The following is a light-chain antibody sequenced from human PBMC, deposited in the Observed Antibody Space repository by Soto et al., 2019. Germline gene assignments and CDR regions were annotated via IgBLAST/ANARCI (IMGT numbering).Light chain of an antibody. V-gene: IGKV3-11*01. CDR1: QIISSN. Sequence: EIVMTQSPTTLSVSPGERATLSCRASQIISSNLAWYQQKPGQPPRLVISDAYTRATGIPARFSGSGSGTDFTLTISSLEPEDFAVYYCQHRSNWPATFGGGTKVDIK. J-gene: IGKJ4*01. CDR3: QHRSNWPAT. CDR2: DAY.